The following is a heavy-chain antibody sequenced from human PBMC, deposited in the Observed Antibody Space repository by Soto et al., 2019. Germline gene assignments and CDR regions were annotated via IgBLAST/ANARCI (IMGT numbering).Heavy chain of an antibody. CDR1: GYTFTGYY. CDR2: TNPNSGGT. J-gene: IGHJ6*02. D-gene: IGHD3-9*01. CDR3: ARGELRYFDWLLPASDYYYGMDV. V-gene: IGHV1-2*04. Sequence: GASVKVSCKASGYTFTGYYMHWVRQAPGQGLEWMGWTNPNSGGTNYAQKFQGWVTMTRDTSISTAYMELSRLRSDDTAVYYCARGELRYFDWLLPASDYYYGMDVWGQGTTVTVSS.